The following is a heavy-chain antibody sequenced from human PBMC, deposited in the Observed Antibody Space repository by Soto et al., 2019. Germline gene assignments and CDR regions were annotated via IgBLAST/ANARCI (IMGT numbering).Heavy chain of an antibody. Sequence: SETLSLTCTVSGGSISSYYWSWIRQPPGKGLEWIGYIYYSGSTNYNPSLKSRVTTSVDTSKNQFSLKLSSVTTADTAVYYCAREGSGSYYDYYGMGVWGQGTTVTVSS. D-gene: IGHD1-26*01. CDR1: GGSISSYY. J-gene: IGHJ6*02. V-gene: IGHV4-59*01. CDR2: IYYSGST. CDR3: AREGSGSYYDYYGMGV.